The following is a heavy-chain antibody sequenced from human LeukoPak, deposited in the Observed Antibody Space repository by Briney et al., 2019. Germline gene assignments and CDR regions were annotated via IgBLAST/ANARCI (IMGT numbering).Heavy chain of an antibody. J-gene: IGHJ3*02. CDR3: ARLPESCGGDCWGHAFDI. Sequence: SETLSLTCGVYGGSFSGYYWSWFRQPPGKGLEWIGEINHSGSTNYNPSLKSRVTISVDTSKNHFSLNLNSVTAADTAVYYCARLPESCGGDCWGHAFDIWGQGTLVTVSS. CDR1: GGSFSGYY. CDR2: INHSGST. D-gene: IGHD2-21*01. V-gene: IGHV4-34*01.